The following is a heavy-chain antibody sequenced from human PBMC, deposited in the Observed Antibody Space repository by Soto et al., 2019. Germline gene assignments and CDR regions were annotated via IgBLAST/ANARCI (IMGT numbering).Heavy chain of an antibody. D-gene: IGHD3-22*01. CDR2: ISGSGGST. CDR1: GFAFSSYA. V-gene: IGHV3-23*01. J-gene: IGHJ4*02. CDR3: AKVQYYYDSSGFPQTFDY. Sequence: LRLSCAASGFAFSSYAMSWVRQAPGKGLEWVSAISGSGGSTYYADSVKGRFTISRDNSKNTLYLQMNSLRAEDTAVYYCAKVQYYYDSSGFPQTFDYWGQGTLVTVSS.